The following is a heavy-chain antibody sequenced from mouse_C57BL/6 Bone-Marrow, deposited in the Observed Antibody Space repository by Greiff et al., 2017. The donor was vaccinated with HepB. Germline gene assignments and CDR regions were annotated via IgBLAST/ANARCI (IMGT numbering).Heavy chain of an antibody. V-gene: IGHV5-4*01. CDR2: ISEGGSYT. Sequence: EVQVVESGGGLVKPGGSLKLSCAASGFTFSSYAMSWVRQTPEKRLEWVATISEGGSYTYYPDNVKGRFTISRDNAKNNLYLQMSHLKSEDTAMYYCARDRGRGFAYWGQGTLVTVSA. D-gene: IGHD3-3*01. CDR3: ARDRGRGFAY. CDR1: GFTFSSYA. J-gene: IGHJ3*01.